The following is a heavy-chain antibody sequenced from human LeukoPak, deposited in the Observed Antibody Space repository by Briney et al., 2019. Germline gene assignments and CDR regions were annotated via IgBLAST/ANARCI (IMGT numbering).Heavy chain of an antibody. V-gene: IGHV3-74*01. CDR2: INSDGSST. CDR3: VLDLFSSFAFDI. D-gene: IGHD3/OR15-3a*01. J-gene: IGHJ3*02. Sequence: GGSLILSCASSGFTFSRYWMHWVRQAPGKGLLWVSRINSDGSSTYYADSVKGRFTTSRDNAKNALHLQMNSLTAEDTAVYYCVLDLFSSFAFDIWGQGTMVTVSS. CDR1: GFTFSRYW.